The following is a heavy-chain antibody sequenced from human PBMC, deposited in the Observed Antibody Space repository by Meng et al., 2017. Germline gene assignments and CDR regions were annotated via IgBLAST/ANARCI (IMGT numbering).Heavy chain of an antibody. CDR2: ISYDGSNK. D-gene: IGHD6-19*01. Sequence: GGSLRLSCAASGFTSSSYAMHWVRQAPGKGLEWVAVISYDGSNKYYADSVKGRFTISRDNSKNTLYLQMNSLRAEDTAVYYCARDAAVLSGVQWLVQGGFTDYWGQGTLVTVSS. CDR3: ARDAAVLSGVQWLVQGGFTDY. V-gene: IGHV3-30*04. J-gene: IGHJ4*02. CDR1: GFTSSSYA.